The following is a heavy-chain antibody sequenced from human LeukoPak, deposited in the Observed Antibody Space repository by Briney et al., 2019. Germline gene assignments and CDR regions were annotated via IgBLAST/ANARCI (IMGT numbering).Heavy chain of an antibody. CDR2: IYSGGST. Sequence: GGSLRLSCAASGFTVSSNYISWVRQVPGKGLEWVSVIYSGGSTYHADSVKGRFTIARDNSKNTLYLQMNSLRAEDTAVYYCARGPRGYTYYFDYWGQGTLVTVSS. CDR3: ARGPRGYTYYFDY. CDR1: GFTVSSNY. D-gene: IGHD5-24*01. V-gene: IGHV3-53*01. J-gene: IGHJ4*02.